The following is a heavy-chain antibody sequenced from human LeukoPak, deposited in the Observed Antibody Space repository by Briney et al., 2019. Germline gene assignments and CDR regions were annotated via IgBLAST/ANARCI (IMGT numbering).Heavy chain of an antibody. CDR1: GFTFSDYY. J-gene: IGHJ6*02. CDR3: ARDLPSYDSWSGYWNGYGMDV. D-gene: IGHD3-3*01. CDR2: ISSSGSTI. Sequence: PGGSLRLSCAASGFTFSDYYMSWIRQAPGKGLEWVSYISSSGSTIYYADSVKGRFTISRDNAKNSLYLQMNSLRAEDTAVYYCARDLPSYDSWSGYWNGYGMDVWGQGTTVTVSS. V-gene: IGHV3-11*04.